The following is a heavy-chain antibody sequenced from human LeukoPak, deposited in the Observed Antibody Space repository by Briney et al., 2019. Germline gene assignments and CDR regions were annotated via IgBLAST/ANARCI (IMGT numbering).Heavy chain of an antibody. CDR2: ISAYNGNT. Sequence: ASVKVSCKASGYTFTSYGISWVRQAPGQGLEWMGWISAYNGNTNYAQKLQGRVTMTTDTSTSTAYMELRSLRSDDTAVYYCASIGDSSGWTPIDYWGQGTLVTVSS. CDR3: ASIGDSSGWTPIDY. V-gene: IGHV1-18*01. J-gene: IGHJ4*02. D-gene: IGHD6-19*01. CDR1: GYTFTSYG.